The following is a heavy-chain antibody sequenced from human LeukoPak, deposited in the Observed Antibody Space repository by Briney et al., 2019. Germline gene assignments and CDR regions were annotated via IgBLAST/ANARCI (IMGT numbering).Heavy chain of an antibody. CDR3: ARARYYYDSSGYYSSDAFDI. V-gene: IGHV3-23*01. CDR1: GFTFTSYA. Sequence: GGSLRLSCAASGFTFTSYAMTWVRQAPGKGLEWVSSISGSGGRTYYADSVKGRFTISRDNAKNTLYLQMNSLRAEDTAVYYCARARYYYDSSGYYSSDAFDIWGQGTMVTVSS. D-gene: IGHD3-22*01. CDR2: ISGSGGRT. J-gene: IGHJ3*02.